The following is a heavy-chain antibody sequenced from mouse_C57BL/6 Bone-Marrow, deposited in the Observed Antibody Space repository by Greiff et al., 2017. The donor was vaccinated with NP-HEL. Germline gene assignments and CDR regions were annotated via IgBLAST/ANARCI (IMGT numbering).Heavy chain of an antibody. CDR3: ARFWMDY. CDR2: IYPGDGDT. CDR1: GYAFSSSW. Sequence: VQLQQSGPELVKPGASVKISCKASGYAFSSSWMNWVKQRPGKGLEWIGRIYPGDGDTNYNGKFKGKATLTADKSSSTAYMQLSSLTSEDSAVYFCARFWMDYWGQGTSVTVSS. J-gene: IGHJ4*01. V-gene: IGHV1-82*01.